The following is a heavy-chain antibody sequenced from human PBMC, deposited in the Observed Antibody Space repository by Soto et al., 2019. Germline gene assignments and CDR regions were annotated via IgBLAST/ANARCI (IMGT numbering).Heavy chain of an antibody. CDR3: ARASIMGPTTLVDY. CDR1: GYTFTAYY. CDR2: INPSSGNT. Sequence: QVQLVQSGAEVKNPGASVKVSCKASGYTFTAYYIHWVRQAPGQGLEWMGVINPSSGNTPYAQKLQCRVTVTRDTSTSTVYVELSSLRSYDTAVYYCARASIMGPTTLVDYWGQGTLVTVSS. J-gene: IGHJ4*02. V-gene: IGHV1-46*01. D-gene: IGHD1-26*01.